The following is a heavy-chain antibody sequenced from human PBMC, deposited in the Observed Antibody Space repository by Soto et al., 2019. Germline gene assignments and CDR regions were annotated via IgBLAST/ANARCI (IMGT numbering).Heavy chain of an antibody. D-gene: IGHD2-2*01. V-gene: IGHV3-23*01. J-gene: IGHJ4*02. Sequence: PGGSLRLSCAASGFTFSNYAMSWVRQAPGKGLEWVSAISGSGGTTYYADSVKGRFTISRDNSKNTLYLQMNSLRAEDTAVYYCAKEVLGYCTSTNCPHWGQGTLVTVSS. CDR2: ISGSGGTT. CDR1: GFTFSNYA. CDR3: AKEVLGYCTSTNCPH.